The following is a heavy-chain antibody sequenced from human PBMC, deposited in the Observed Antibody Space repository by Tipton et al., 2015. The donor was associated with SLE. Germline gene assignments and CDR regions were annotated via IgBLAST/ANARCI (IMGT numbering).Heavy chain of an antibody. V-gene: IGHV4-39*07. D-gene: IGHD6-13*01. Sequence: TLSLTCTVSGGSISSSSYYWGWIRQPPGKGLGWIGSIYYSGSTNYNPSLKSRVTISVDTSKNQFSLKRSSVTAADTAVYYWASGEGLAAALFDYWGQGTLVTVSS. CDR3: ASGEGLAAALFDY. CDR1: GGSISSSSYY. CDR2: IYYSGST. J-gene: IGHJ4*02.